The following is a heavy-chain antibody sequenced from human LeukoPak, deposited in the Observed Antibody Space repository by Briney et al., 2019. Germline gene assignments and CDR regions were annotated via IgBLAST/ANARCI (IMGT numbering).Heavy chain of an antibody. CDR2: ISYDGSNK. CDR1: GFTFSSYA. V-gene: IGHV3-30*04. CDR3: AKDQNGYYYDSSGFS. Sequence: PGRSLRLSCAASGFTFSSYAMHWVRQAPGKGLEWVAVISYDGSNKYYADSVKGRFTISRDNSKNTLYLQMNSLRAEDTAVYYCAKDQNGYYYDSSGFSWGQGTMVTVSS. J-gene: IGHJ3*01. D-gene: IGHD3-22*01.